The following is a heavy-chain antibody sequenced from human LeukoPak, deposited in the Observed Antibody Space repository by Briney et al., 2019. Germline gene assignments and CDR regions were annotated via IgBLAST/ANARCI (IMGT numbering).Heavy chain of an antibody. V-gene: IGHV3-30*04. CDR1: GFTFSSYA. Sequence: GGSLRLSCAASGFTFSSYAMHWVRQAPGKGLEWVAVISYDGSNKYYADSVKGRFTTSRDNSKNTLYLQMNSLRAEDTAVYYCARYRGGSYYFPFPKTWFDPWGQGTLVTVSS. CDR2: ISYDGSNK. CDR3: ARYRGGSYYFPFPKTWFDP. D-gene: IGHD1-26*01. J-gene: IGHJ5*02.